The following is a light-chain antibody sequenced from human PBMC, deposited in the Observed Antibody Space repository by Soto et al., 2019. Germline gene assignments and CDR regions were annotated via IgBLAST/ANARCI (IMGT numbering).Light chain of an antibody. CDR3: QQTLSFPPT. J-gene: IGKJ1*01. CDR1: QAIDSW. Sequence: DIQMTQSPSSVSASVGDRVTITCRASQAIDSWLAWYQQKPGEAPKLLIFTGSLLHSGVPPRFSGSGSGTDFTLTISSLQPEDVATYYCQQTLSFPPTFGQGTKV. V-gene: IGKV1-12*01. CDR2: TGS.